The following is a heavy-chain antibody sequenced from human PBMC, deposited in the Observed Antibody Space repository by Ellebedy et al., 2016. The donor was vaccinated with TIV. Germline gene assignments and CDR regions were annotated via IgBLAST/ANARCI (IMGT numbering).Heavy chain of an antibody. Sequence: GESLKISCTASAFIFSVYGMHWVRQAPGKGLEWIAVISADGSTKYHADSVEGRFTISRDNSQYTLYLQMNSLRPEDTAVSFCAKIVYSNRPGSYYYYGMDVWGQGTTVTVSS. CDR1: AFIFSVYG. J-gene: IGHJ6*02. CDR2: ISADGSTK. V-gene: IGHV3-30*18. D-gene: IGHD4-11*01. CDR3: AKIVYSNRPGSYYYYGMDV.